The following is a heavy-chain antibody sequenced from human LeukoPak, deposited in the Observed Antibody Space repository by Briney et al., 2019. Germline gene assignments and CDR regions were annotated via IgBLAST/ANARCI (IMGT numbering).Heavy chain of an antibody. D-gene: IGHD4-17*01. Sequence: PETLSLTCTVSGGSISSYYWSWIWQPPGKGLEWIGYICYSGSTNYNPSLKSRVTISVDTSKNQLSLKLSSVTAADTAVYYCARDMTVTTTGDYYYGMDVGGQGTTVTVPS. CDR1: GGSISSYY. V-gene: IGHV4-59*01. CDR3: ARDMTVTTTGDYYYGMDV. CDR2: ICYSGST. J-gene: IGHJ6*02.